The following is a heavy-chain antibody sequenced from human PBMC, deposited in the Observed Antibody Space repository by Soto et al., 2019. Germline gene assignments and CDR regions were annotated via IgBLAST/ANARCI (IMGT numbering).Heavy chain of an antibody. V-gene: IGHV3-33*01. Sequence: QVQLVESGGGVVQPGRSLRLSCAASGFTFSSYGMHWVRQAPGKGLEWVAVIWYDGSNKYYADSVKGRFTISRDNSKNTLYLQMNSLRAKDTAVYYCARDSASSGPDYWGQGTLVTVSS. J-gene: IGHJ4*02. CDR2: IWYDGSNK. CDR1: GFTFSSYG. D-gene: IGHD6-25*01. CDR3: ARDSASSGPDY.